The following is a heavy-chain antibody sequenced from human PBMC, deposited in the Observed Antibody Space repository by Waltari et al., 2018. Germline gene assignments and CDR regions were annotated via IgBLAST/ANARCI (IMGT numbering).Heavy chain of an antibody. CDR2: IYYSGVT. CDR1: GGSISSYY. D-gene: IGHD6-13*01. CDR3: ASFDSSSWSFDY. J-gene: IGHJ4*02. V-gene: IGHV4-59*01. Sequence: QVQLQESGPGLVKPSETLSLTCTVSGGSISSYYWVWIRQPPGKGLEWIGYIYYSGVTSYNPSPKSGGTISVSTSKNQFSLKLSSVTAADTAVYYCASFDSSSWSFDYWGQGTLVTVSS.